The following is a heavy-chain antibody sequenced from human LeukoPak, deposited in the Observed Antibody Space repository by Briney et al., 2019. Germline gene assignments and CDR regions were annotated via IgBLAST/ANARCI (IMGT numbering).Heavy chain of an antibody. D-gene: IGHD2-21*02. CDR3: TSWGDTTAEYFQR. J-gene: IGHJ1*01. CDR1: EFTFSFYW. V-gene: IGHV3-7*01. CDR2: ILPDGSET. Sequence: GGSLRLSCAASEFTFSFYWMTWVRQAPGKGLEWVANILPDGSETYYLDSVKGRFTISKDNAQNSMYLQMNSLRGEDTAVYYCTSWGDTTAEYFQRWGQGTLVTVSS.